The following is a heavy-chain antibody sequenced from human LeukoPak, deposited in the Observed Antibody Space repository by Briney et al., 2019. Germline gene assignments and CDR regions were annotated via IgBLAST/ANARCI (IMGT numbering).Heavy chain of an antibody. J-gene: IGHJ4*02. Sequence: GASVKVSCKASGGTFSSYAISWVRQAPGQGLEWMGGIIPIFGTANYAQKFQGRVTITADESTSTAYMELSSLRSEGTAVYYCAREPHGFGEPRGYYFDYWGQGTLVTVSS. CDR1: GGTFSSYA. D-gene: IGHD3-10*01. CDR3: AREPHGFGEPRGYYFDY. V-gene: IGHV1-69*13. CDR2: IIPIFGTA.